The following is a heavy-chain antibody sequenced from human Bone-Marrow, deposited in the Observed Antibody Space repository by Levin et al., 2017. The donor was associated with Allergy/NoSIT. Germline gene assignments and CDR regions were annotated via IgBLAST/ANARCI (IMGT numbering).Heavy chain of an antibody. V-gene: IGHV4-59*08. CDR3: ARLYGNGVALYYFDS. J-gene: IGHJ4*02. Sequence: PSETLSLTCTVSGGSISGYYWSWIRQAPGKGLEWIGYIYYSGSTTYNPSLRGRATVSLDTSKKQLSLRLSSVTASDTALYYCARLYGNGVALYYFDSWGQGTQVTVSS. D-gene: IGHD2-8*01. CDR2: IYYSGST. CDR1: GGSISGYY.